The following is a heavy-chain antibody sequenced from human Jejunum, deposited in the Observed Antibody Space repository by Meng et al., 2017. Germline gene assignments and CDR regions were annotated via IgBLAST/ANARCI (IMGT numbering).Heavy chain of an antibody. CDR2: IYYSGST. CDR1: GAAMSSGNYY. D-gene: IGHD1-1*01. V-gene: IGHV4-31*01. J-gene: IGHJ2*01. Sequence: HLQGPGPDLVKPSQTLSLTCTVSGAAMSSGNYYWTWIRQHPGKGLEWIGYIYYSGSTYYNPSLQSLVTISIDMSENQFSLKLTSVTAADTAVYYCARVNWTSSYWYFDLWGRGTLVTVFS. CDR3: ARVNWTSSYWYFDL.